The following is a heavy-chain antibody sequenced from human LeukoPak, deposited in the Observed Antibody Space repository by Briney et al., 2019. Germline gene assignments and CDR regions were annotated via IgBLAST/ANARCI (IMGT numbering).Heavy chain of an antibody. CDR3: ARYYDILTGTPSFDY. V-gene: IGHV1-8*01. CDR1: GYTFTSYD. CDR2: MNPNSGNT. J-gene: IGHJ4*02. D-gene: IGHD3-9*01. Sequence: GAAVKVSCKASGYTFTSYDINWVRQATGQGLEWMGWMNPNSGNTGYAQKFQGRVTMTRNTSISTAYMELSSLRSEDTAVYYCARYYDILTGTPSFDYWGQGTLVTVSS.